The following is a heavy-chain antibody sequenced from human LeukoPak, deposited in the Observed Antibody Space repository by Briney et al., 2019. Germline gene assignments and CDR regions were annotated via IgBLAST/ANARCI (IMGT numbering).Heavy chain of an antibody. CDR3: ARGPGALTQETFDM. Sequence: PSETLSLTCTGSGVPPTTSFWSWIRQPAGKGLEWIGRIYTSGSTDYNPSLKSRVSMSLDTSKSQLSLELNSVTAADTAVYFCARGPGALTQETFDMWGQGTLVTVSS. D-gene: IGHD2-21*02. CDR2: IYTSGST. J-gene: IGHJ3*02. CDR1: GVPPTTSF. V-gene: IGHV4-4*07.